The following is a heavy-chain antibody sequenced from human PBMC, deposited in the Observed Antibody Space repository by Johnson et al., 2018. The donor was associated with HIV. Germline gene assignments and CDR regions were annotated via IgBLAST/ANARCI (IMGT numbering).Heavy chain of an antibody. CDR2: GGST. Sequence: GGSTGYADSVKGRFTISRDNAKNSLYLQMNSLRAEDTAVYYCAKVRRGSSWYIAFDIWGQGTMVTVSS. V-gene: IGHV3-20*03. D-gene: IGHD6-13*01. J-gene: IGHJ3*02. CDR3: AKVRRGSSWYIAFDI.